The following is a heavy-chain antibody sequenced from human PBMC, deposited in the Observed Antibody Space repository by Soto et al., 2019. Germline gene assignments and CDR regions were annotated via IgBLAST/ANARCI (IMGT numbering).Heavy chain of an antibody. J-gene: IGHJ4*02. CDR3: VRGGNPYHYATSGPGTFDK. CDR1: GDSVSSGDSY. V-gene: IGHV4-30-4*01. D-gene: IGHD1-26*01. CDR2: MSFSGYT. Sequence: QVQLQESGPGLVKPSQTLSLTCSVSGDSVSSGDSYWSWIRQPPGKALEWIGYMSFSGYTSYSPPVKSRVTLSVDMSKSQFSLRLTSVTAADTAVYYCVRGGNPYHYATSGPGTFDKWGQGTLVSVSS.